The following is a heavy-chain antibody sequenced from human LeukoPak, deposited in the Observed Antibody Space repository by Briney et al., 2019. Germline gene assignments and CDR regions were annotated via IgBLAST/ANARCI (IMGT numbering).Heavy chain of an antibody. Sequence: GGSLRLSCAASGFTFSDYYMSWIGQAPGKGLEWVSYISSSGSTIYYADSVKGRFTISRDNAKNSLYLQMNSLRAEDTAVYYCASGLTGYLNNYYYGMDVWGQGTTVTVSS. V-gene: IGHV3-11*01. J-gene: IGHJ6*02. CDR2: ISSSGSTI. D-gene: IGHD3-9*01. CDR3: ASGLTGYLNNYYYGMDV. CDR1: GFTFSDYY.